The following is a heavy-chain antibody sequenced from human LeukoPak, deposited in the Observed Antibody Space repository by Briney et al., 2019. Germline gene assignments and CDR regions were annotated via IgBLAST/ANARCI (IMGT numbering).Heavy chain of an antibody. V-gene: IGHV4-59*12. D-gene: IGHD3-22*01. CDR1: GGSINSYY. CDR2: IYYSGGT. CDR3: ARDRRGGYYDSSGYCFDP. J-gene: IGHJ5*02. Sequence: SETLSLTCTVSGGSINSYYWYWIRQPPGKGLEWIGYIYYSGGTNYNPSLKSRVAISVDTSKNQFSLKLSSVTAADTAVYYCARDRRGGYYDSSGYCFDPWGQGTLVTVSS.